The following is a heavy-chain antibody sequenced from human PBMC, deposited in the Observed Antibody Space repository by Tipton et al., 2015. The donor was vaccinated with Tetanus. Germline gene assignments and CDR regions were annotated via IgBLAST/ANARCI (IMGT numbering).Heavy chain of an antibody. D-gene: IGHD3-10*01. CDR3: GIYGSGAEEFVYYYGMDV. CDR2: INHSRST. J-gene: IGHJ6*02. Sequence: TLSLTCAVYGGSFSGYYWSWIRQPPGKGLEWIGEINHSRSTNYNPSLKSRVTISVDTSKNQFSLKLSSVTAADTAVYYCGIYGSGAEEFVYYYGMDVWGQGTTVTVSS. V-gene: IGHV4-34*01. CDR1: GGSFSGYY.